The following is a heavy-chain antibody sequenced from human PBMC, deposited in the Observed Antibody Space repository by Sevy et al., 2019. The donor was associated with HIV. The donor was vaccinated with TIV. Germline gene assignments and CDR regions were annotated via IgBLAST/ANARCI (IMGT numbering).Heavy chain of an antibody. CDR2: ISGSGGDT. V-gene: IGHV3-23*01. D-gene: IGHD2-15*01. Sequence: GGSLRLSCAASGFTFTTYAMTWVRQTPGKGLEWISTISGSGGDTYYAQSVKGRFTISRDNSKNTVYLQLNSLRAEDTALYYCARGQLRILQQPDDCWGQGTLVTVSS. J-gene: IGHJ4*02. CDR1: GFTFTTYA. CDR3: ARGQLRILQQPDDC.